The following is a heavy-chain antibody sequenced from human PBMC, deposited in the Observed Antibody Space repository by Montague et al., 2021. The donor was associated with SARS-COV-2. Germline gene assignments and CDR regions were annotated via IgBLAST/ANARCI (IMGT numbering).Heavy chain of an antibody. Sequence: SETLSPTCTVSGGSVSSSPYYWGWIRQPPGRGLEWVGSISYSGRTYFSPSLKSRLTISVDPSENQFSLRLSSVTAADTAVYYCASSYYYGSGTYVYNYYMDVWGKGTTVTVSS. CDR3: ASSYYYGSGTYVYNYYMDV. D-gene: IGHD3-10*01. J-gene: IGHJ6*03. V-gene: IGHV4-39*01. CDR2: ISYSGRT. CDR1: GGSVSSSPYY.